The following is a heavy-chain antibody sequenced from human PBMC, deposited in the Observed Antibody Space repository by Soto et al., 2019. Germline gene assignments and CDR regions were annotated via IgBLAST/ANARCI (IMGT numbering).Heavy chain of an antibody. Sequence: QVQVVESGGGVVQPGRSLRLSCAASGFTFSSFGMHWVRQAPGKGLEWVSLIWYDGSKKSYGDSVKGRFTISRDNSRNTVSLQVNSLRAGDTAVYYWRAEASYYSLWGGYYPSRNGIDVWGQGTRVTVSS. D-gene: IGHD3-3*01. CDR2: IWYDGSKK. V-gene: IGHV3-33*01. CDR1: GFTFSSFG. CDR3: RAEASYYSLWGGYYPSRNGIDV. J-gene: IGHJ6*02.